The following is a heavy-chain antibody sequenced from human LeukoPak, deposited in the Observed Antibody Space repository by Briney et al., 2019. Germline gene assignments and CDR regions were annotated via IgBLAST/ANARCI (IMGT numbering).Heavy chain of an antibody. CDR3: ARGRGTIGSNRDSYFYYYMDI. CDR1: GYTWTNCG. Sequence: ASVKLSFKSSGYTWTNCGVHWERLSPGQRLGWRVGSNVVNCNRKYSQYFEGRVTITSDTSASTVYMDLSSLRPDDMAVYYCARGRGTIGSNRDSYFYYYMDIWGNGTTVTVSS. D-gene: IGHD2-21*01. CDR2: SNVVNCNR. J-gene: IGHJ6*03. V-gene: IGHV1-3*02.